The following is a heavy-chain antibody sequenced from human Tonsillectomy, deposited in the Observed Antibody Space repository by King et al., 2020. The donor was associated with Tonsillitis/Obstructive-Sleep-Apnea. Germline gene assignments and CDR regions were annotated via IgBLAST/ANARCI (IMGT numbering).Heavy chain of an antibody. CDR3: ARGTGTYPDYFDY. CDR2: ISSRGRSTSI. V-gene: IGHV3-48*02. Sequence: VQLVESGGGLVQPGGSLRLSCTASGFTFSSYSMNWVRQAPGKGLEWVSYISSRGRSTSIYYADSVKGRFTISRDNAKNSLHLQMNSLRDEETAVYYCARGTGTYPDYFDYWGQGTLVTVSS. CDR1: GFTFSSYS. D-gene: IGHD1-1*01. J-gene: IGHJ4*02.